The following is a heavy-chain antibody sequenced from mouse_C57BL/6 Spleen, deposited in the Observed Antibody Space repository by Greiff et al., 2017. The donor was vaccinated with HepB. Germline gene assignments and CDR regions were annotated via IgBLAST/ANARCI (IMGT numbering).Heavy chain of an antibody. Sequence: VQLKQSGAELVRPGASVKLSCTASGFNIKDYYMHWVKQRPEQGLEWIGRIDPEDGDTEYAPKFQGKATMTADTSSNTAYLQLSSLTSEDTAVYYCTTGTTVVDFAYWGQGTLVTVSA. CDR3: TTGTTVVDFAY. J-gene: IGHJ3*01. CDR1: GFNIKDYY. D-gene: IGHD1-1*01. CDR2: IDPEDGDT. V-gene: IGHV14-1*01.